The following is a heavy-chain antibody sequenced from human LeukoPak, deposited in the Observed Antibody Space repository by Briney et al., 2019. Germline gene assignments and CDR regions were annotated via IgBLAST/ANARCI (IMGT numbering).Heavy chain of an antibody. Sequence: PSETLSLTCTVSGGSISSGSYCWSWIRQPAGKGLEWIGRIYTSGSTNYNPSLKSRVTISVDTSKNQFSLKLSSVTAADTAVYYCARAGGDYEAGFDYWGQGTLVTVSS. V-gene: IGHV4-61*02. D-gene: IGHD4-17*01. CDR1: GGSISSGSYC. CDR2: IYTSGST. CDR3: ARAGGDYEAGFDY. J-gene: IGHJ4*02.